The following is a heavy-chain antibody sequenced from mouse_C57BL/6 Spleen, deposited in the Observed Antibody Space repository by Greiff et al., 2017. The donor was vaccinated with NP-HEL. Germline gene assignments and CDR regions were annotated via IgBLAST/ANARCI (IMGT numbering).Heavy chain of an antibody. J-gene: IGHJ4*01. Sequence: EVQLQQSGPELVKPGASVKISCKASGYSFTGYYMNWVKQSPEKSLEWIGEINPSTGGTTYNQKFKAKATLTVDKSSSTAYMQLKSLTSEDSAVYYCARLRPFYYAMDYWGQGTSVTVSS. D-gene: IGHD1-1*01. CDR3: ARLRPFYYAMDY. V-gene: IGHV1-42*01. CDR1: GYSFTGYY. CDR2: INPSTGGT.